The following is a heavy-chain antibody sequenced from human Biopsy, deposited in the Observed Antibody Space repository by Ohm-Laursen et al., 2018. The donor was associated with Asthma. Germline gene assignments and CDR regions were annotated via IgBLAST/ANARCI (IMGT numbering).Heavy chain of an antibody. D-gene: IGHD4-17*01. J-gene: IGHJ6*02. CDR2: IYSSGDT. CDR3: ARVVSYGDIYFGIDV. V-gene: IGHV4-30-4*01. Sequence: PSETLSLTCTVSGGSISSDDYYWSWIRQAPGKGLEWIAYIYSSGDTYYSPSLKSRVSISLDTSKNQFSLRLTSVTAADTAVYYCARVVSYGDIYFGIDVWGPGNTVVVS. CDR1: GGSISSDDYY.